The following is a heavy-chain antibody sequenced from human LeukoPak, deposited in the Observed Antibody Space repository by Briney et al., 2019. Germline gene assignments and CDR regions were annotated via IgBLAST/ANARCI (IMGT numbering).Heavy chain of an antibody. CDR2: IKSKPDGGTT. CDR3: ATDRADY. CDR1: GFTFSNAW. V-gene: IGHV3-15*01. J-gene: IGHJ4*02. Sequence: PGGSLRLSCAASGFTFSNAWLNWVRQAPGKGLEWVGRIKSKPDGGTTDYAAPVKGRFTISRDDSKNTLYLQMNSLKTEDTAVYYCATDRADYWGQGTLVTVSS.